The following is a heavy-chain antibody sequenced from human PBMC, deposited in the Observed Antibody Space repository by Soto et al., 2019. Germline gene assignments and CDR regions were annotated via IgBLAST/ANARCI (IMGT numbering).Heavy chain of an antibody. J-gene: IGHJ6*02. V-gene: IGHV3-48*03. D-gene: IGHD1-26*01. CDR3: ARVRAGAANGYYGMDV. Sequence: GGSLRLSCRASGFTLSDYEMHWVRQAPGKGLEWVSYISTGSSTIYYADSVRGRFTISRDNAENSLFLEMKSLRPEDTAVYHCARVRAGAANGYYGMDVWGQGTTVTVSS. CDR2: ISTGSSTI. CDR1: GFTLSDYE.